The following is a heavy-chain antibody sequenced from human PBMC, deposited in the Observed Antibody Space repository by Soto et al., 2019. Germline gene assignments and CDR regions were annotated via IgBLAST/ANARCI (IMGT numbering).Heavy chain of an antibody. CDR3: TREGNLGRWIQPLDS. V-gene: IGHV4-59*01. CDR1: GDSSSSYS. Sequence: SEPMRLTCTVSGDSSSSYSWSWIRQTPGKGLEWIGNIHYNGNTKYSPSLKSRVTMSVDTSKNHFSLKLISVATADTAVYFCTREGNLGRWIQPLDSWGQGTLVTVSS. J-gene: IGHJ4*02. D-gene: IGHD2-2*03. CDR2: IHYNGNT.